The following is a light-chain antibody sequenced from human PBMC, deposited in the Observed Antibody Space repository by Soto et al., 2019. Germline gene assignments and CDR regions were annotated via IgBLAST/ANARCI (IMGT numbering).Light chain of an antibody. V-gene: IGLV4-69*01. CDR1: SGHSNYA. CDR2: LNSDGSH. CDR3: QTWGTGTHVL. Sequence: QSVLTQSPSASASLGASVKLTCTLSSGHSNYAIAWHQQQPEKGPRFLMKLNSDGSHSKGDGIPDRFSGSSSGAERYLTISSLQSEDEADYYCQTWGTGTHVLFGGGTKLTVL. J-gene: IGLJ2*01.